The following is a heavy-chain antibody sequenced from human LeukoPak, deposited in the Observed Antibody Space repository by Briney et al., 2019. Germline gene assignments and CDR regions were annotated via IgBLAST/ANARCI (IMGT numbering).Heavy chain of an antibody. Sequence: PGRSLRLSCAASGFTFSSYGMHWVRQAPGKGLEWVAVIWYDGSNKYYADSVKGRFTISRDNSKNTLYLQMNSLRAEDTAVYYCARDGYCSSTSCYGKDVWGKGTTVTVSS. V-gene: IGHV3-33*01. CDR2: IWYDGSNK. CDR3: ARDGYCSSTSCYGKDV. D-gene: IGHD2-2*03. J-gene: IGHJ6*04. CDR1: GFTFSSYG.